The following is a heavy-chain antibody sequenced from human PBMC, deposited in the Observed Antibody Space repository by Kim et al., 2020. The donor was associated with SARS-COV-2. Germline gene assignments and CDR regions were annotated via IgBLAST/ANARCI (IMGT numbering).Heavy chain of an antibody. CDR3: VRWDVVATFDY. CDR1: GFTFGSYG. J-gene: IGHJ4*02. D-gene: IGHD5-12*01. V-gene: IGHV3-30*03. Sequence: GGSLRLSCAASGFTFGSYGMHWVRQAPGKGLEWVAFITYDGNNKYYADSVKGRFTISRDNSKNTLFLQMNSLRPNDTAVYYCVRWDVVATFDYWGQGTLVTVSS. CDR2: ITYDGNNK.